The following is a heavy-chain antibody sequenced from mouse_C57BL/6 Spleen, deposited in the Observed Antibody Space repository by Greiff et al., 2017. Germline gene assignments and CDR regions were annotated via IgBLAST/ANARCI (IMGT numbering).Heavy chain of an antibody. CDR3: ARSDYSPYYYAMDY. CDR2: IFPGSGST. D-gene: IGHD1-1*01. J-gene: IGHJ4*01. V-gene: IGHV1-75*01. Sequence: QVQLKQSGPELVKPGASVKISCKASGYTFTDYYINWVKQRPGQGLEWIGWIFPGSGSTYYNEKFKGKATLTVDKSSSTAYMFLSSLHSEDSAVYFCARSDYSPYYYAMDYWGQRTSVTVSS. CDR1: GYTFTDYY.